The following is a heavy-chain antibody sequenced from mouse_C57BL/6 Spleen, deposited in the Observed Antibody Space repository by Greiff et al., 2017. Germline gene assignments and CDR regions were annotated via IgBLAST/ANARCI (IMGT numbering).Heavy chain of an antibody. CDR2: IDPETGGT. V-gene: IGHV1-15*01. CDR1: GYTFTDYE. D-gene: IGHD4-1*01. CDR3: TQTGTSDYFDY. J-gene: IGHJ2*01. Sequence: QVQLKESGAELVRPGASVTLSCKASGYTFTDYEMHWVKQTPVHGLEWIGAIDPETGGTAYNQKFKGKAILTADKSSSTAYMELRSLTSEDSAVYYCTQTGTSDYFDYWGQGTTLTVSS.